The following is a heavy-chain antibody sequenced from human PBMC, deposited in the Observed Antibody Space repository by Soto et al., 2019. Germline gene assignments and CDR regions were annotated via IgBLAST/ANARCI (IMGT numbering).Heavy chain of an antibody. CDR1: GFTFSSYG. Sequence: QVHLVESGGGVVQPGRSLRLSCAASGFTFSSYGMHWVRQAPGKGLEWVAVISYEGSHTYYSDSVKGRFTISRDNSKNTLYPQMNSLRTEDTAVYYCANDRALYSIASVGFDYWGQGTPVTVSS. J-gene: IGHJ4*02. CDR2: ISYEGSHT. D-gene: IGHD6-6*01. V-gene: IGHV3-30*18. CDR3: ANDRALYSIASVGFDY.